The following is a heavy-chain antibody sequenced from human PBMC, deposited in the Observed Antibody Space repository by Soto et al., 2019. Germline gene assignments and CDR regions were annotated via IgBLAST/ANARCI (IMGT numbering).Heavy chain of an antibody. CDR2: ISAYNGNT. CDR1: GYTFTSYG. D-gene: IGHD5-12*01. V-gene: IGHV1-18*01. J-gene: IGHJ6*03. CDR3: ARDRGGYSSYYYYYMDV. Sequence: GASVKVSCKASGYTFTSYGISWVRQAPGQGLEWMGWISAYNGNTNYAQKLQGRVTMTTDTSTSTAYMELSSLRSEDTAVYYCARDRGGYSSYYYYYMDVWGKGTTVTVSS.